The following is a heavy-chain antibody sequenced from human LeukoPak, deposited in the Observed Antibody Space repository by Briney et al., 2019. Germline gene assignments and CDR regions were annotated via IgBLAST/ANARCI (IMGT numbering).Heavy chain of an antibody. CDR1: GFTFGEYG. CDR3: AKDIHIGHGSGWPES. Sequence: GGSLRLSCVGSGFTFGEYGMHWVRQVPGKGLEWVSHITWDGGSTYYAGSVKGRFTISRDNSKNSLYLQMNSLGAEDTALYYCAKDIHIGHGSGWPESWGQGTLVAVSS. V-gene: IGHV3-43D*03. CDR2: ITWDGGST. J-gene: IGHJ5*02. D-gene: IGHD6-19*01.